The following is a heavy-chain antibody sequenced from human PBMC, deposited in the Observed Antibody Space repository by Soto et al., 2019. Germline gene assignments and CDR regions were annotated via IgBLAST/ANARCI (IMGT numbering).Heavy chain of an antibody. J-gene: IGHJ5*02. CDR3: AKAGEDGGHSGPLGS. V-gene: IGHV3-30*18. Sequence: GGSLRLSCAASGFSSSNYGMHWVRQAPGRGLGWLAVIAYDGSNTYYADSVKGRFSVSRDNSKNTLYLQMNGLRPDDTAAYYCAKAGEDGGHSGPLGSWGQGTLVTVSS. CDR1: GFSSSNYG. CDR2: IAYDGSNT. D-gene: IGHD2-21*02.